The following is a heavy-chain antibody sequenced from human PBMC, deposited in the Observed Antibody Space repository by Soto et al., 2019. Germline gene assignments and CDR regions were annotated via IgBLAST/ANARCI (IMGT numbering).Heavy chain of an antibody. CDR2: TYYRSKWYN. J-gene: IGHJ3*02. V-gene: IGHV6-1*01. CDR1: GDSVSSNSVA. CDR3: ASSRNSRAFDAFDI. Sequence: SQTLSLTCAISGDSVSSNSVAWNWIRQSPSRGLEWLGRTYYRSKWYNDYAVSVKSRITINPDTSKNQFSLQLNSVTPEDTAVYYCASSRNSRAFDAFDIWGQGTMVTVSS.